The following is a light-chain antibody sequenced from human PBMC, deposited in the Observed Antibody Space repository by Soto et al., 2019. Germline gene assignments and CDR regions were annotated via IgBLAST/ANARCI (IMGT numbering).Light chain of an antibody. CDR3: SSYTISSTYV. V-gene: IGLV2-14*01. J-gene: IGLJ1*01. CDR1: SNDVGIYNS. Sequence: QSVLTQPASVSGSPGQSITISFTGTSNDVGIYNSVSWFQHHPGKGPKLVIYDVSNRPSGVSNRFSGSKSGNTASLTISGLQAEDEADYHCSSYTISSTYVFGTGTKVTVL. CDR2: DVS.